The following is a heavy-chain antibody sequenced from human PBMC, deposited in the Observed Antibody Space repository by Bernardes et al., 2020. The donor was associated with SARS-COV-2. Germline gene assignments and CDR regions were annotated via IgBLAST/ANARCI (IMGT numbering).Heavy chain of an antibody. CDR3: AREIEGIAVAGNFDY. V-gene: IGHV4-61*01. CDR1: GGSVSSGSYY. D-gene: IGHD6-19*01. J-gene: IGHJ4*02. CDR2: IYYSGST. Sequence: SETLSLTCTVSGGSVSSGSYYWSWIRQPPGKGLEWIGYIYYSGSTNYNPSLKSRVTISVDTSKNQFSLKLSSVTAADTAVYYCAREIEGIAVAGNFDYWGQGTLVTASS.